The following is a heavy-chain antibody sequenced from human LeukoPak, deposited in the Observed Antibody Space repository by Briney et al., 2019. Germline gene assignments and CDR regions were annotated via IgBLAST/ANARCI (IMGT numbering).Heavy chain of an antibody. D-gene: IGHD1-26*01. Sequence: GRSLRLSYAASGFTFSSYGMHWVRQAPGEGLEWMAAISTDGSDKYYADSVKGRFTISRANSKNTLYLQMNSLRADDTAVYYCAKAQYSGNYWPFVYWGQGTLVSVSS. J-gene: IGHJ4*02. CDR1: GFTFSSYG. V-gene: IGHV3-30*18. CDR2: ISTDGSDK. CDR3: AKAQYSGNYWPFVY.